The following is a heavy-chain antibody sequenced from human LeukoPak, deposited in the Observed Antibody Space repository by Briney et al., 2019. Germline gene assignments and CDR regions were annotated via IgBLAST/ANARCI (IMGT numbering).Heavy chain of an antibody. CDR2: IYNSGST. D-gene: IGHD3-22*01. CDR1: GDSMSTYY. Sequence: SETLSLTCTVSGDSMSTYYWTWIRQPPGKGLEWIGYIYNSGSTNYNPSLKSRVTISVDTSKNQFSVKQTSVTAADTAVYYCARGVGSGYTDDWGQGTLVSVSS. V-gene: IGHV4-59*13. J-gene: IGHJ4*02. CDR3: ARGVGSGYTDD.